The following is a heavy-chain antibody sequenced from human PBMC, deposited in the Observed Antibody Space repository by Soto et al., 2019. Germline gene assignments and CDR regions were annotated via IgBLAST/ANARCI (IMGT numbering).Heavy chain of an antibody. CDR1: EGHFISHG. J-gene: IGHJ5*02. CDR3: AKPSITMVRANWFDP. CDR2: ISGSGGST. D-gene: IGHD3-10*01. Sequence: RHSWTVAEGHFISHGVSWISKTHGKGLEWVSAISGSGGSTYYAGSVKGRFTISRDNSKNTLYLQMNSLRAEDTAVYYCAKPSITMVRANWFDPWGQGTLVTV. V-gene: IGHV3-23*01.